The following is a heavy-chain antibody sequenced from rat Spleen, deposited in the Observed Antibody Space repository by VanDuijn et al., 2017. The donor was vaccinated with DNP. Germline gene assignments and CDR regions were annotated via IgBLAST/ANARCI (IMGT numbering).Heavy chain of an antibody. Sequence: EVQLVESGGGLVQPGRSMKLSCAASGFTFSNYDMAWVRQAPTKGLEWVASISPSGGSTYYRDSVKGRFSLSRDNAKSTLYLQVSSLRSEDTATYYCARWNNYVRYFDFWGPGTMVTVSS. V-gene: IGHV5-25*01. J-gene: IGHJ1*01. CDR1: GFTFSNYD. D-gene: IGHD1-10*01. CDR3: ARWNNYVRYFDF. CDR2: ISPSGGST.